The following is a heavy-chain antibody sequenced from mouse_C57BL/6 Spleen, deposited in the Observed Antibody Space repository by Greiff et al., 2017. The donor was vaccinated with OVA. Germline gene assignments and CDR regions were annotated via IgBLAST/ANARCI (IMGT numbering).Heavy chain of an antibody. J-gene: IGHJ3*01. CDR2: IDPETGGT. Sequence: QVQLQQSGAELVRPGASVTLSCKASGYTFTDYEMHWVKQTPVHGLEWIGAIDPETGGTAYNQKFKGKAILTADKSSSTAYMELRSLTSEDSAVYYCTRDDGYPWAYWGQGTLVTVSA. D-gene: IGHD2-3*01. CDR1: GYTFTDYE. V-gene: IGHV1-15*01. CDR3: TRDDGYPWAY.